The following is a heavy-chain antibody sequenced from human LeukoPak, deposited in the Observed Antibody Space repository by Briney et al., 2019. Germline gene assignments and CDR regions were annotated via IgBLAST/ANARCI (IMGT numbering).Heavy chain of an antibody. D-gene: IGHD7-27*01. J-gene: IGHJ6*02. CDR1: GFTFSSYW. CDR2: INRDGGSK. V-gene: IGHV3-74*01. Sequence: PGGSLRLSCAASGFTFSSYWMHWGRQAPGKGLGWGSRINRDGGSKSCAESVKGRFTISRDNSKNTLYLQMNSLRAEDSAVYYCAKGQVPGLRYYSYGMDVWGQGTTVTVSS. CDR3: AKGQVPGLRYYSYGMDV.